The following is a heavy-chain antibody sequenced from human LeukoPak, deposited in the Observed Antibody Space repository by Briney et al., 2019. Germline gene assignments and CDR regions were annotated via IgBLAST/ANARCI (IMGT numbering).Heavy chain of an antibody. CDR2: ISWNSDNI. CDR1: KFIGYKPT. CDR3: AKGSSMYYSQYMDV. Sequence: GGSLSLSWAARKFIGYKPTVGWAPQAPGKLLQGVSGISWNSDNIDYADSVQVRFTISRDNSNNSLYLQMNSLRVEDTALYYCAKGSSMYYSQYMDVWGKGTTVTVSS. V-gene: IGHV3-9*01. D-gene: IGHD2/OR15-2a*01. J-gene: IGHJ6*03.